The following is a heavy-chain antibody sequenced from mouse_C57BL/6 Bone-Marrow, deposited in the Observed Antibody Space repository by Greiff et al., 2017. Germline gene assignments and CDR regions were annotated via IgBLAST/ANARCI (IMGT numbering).Heavy chain of an antibody. V-gene: IGHV1-81*01. CDR2: IYPRSGNT. Sequence: VQVVESGAELARPGASVKLSCKASGYTFTSYGISWVKQRTGQGLEWIGEIYPRSGNTYYNEKFKGKATLTADKSSSTAYMELRSLTSEDSAVYFCVNYYGSSYWYFGVWGTGTTVTVSS. CDR3: VNYYGSSYWYFGV. D-gene: IGHD1-1*01. CDR1: GYTFTSYG. J-gene: IGHJ1*03.